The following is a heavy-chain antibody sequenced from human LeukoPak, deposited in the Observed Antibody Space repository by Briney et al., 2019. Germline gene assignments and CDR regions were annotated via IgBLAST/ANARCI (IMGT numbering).Heavy chain of an antibody. CDR3: ARDSSSWYRYFQH. CDR1: GFTFSSYS. J-gene: IGHJ1*01. Sequence: PGGSLRLSCAASGFTFSSYSMNWVRQAPGKGLEWVSSISSSSSYIYYADSVKGRFTISRDNAKNSLYLQMNSLRAEDTAVYYCARDSSSWYRYFQHWGQGTLVTVSP. CDR2: ISSSSSYI. V-gene: IGHV3-21*01. D-gene: IGHD6-13*01.